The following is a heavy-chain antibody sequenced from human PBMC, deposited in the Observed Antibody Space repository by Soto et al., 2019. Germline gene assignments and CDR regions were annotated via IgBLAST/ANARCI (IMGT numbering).Heavy chain of an antibody. V-gene: IGHV4-39*01. CDR3: ATTDGYSGYDSNY. CDR2: IYYSGST. Sequence: PSETLSLTCTVSGGSISSSSYYWGWIRQPPGKGLEWIGSIYYSGSTYYNPSLKSRVTISVDTSKNQFSLKLSSVTAADTAVYYCATTDGYSGYDSNYWGQGTLVTV. J-gene: IGHJ4*02. D-gene: IGHD5-12*01. CDR1: GGSISSSSYY.